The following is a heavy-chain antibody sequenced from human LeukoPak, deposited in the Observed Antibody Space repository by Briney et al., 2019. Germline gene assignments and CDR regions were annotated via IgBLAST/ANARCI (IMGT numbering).Heavy chain of an antibody. Sequence: SETLSLTCTVSGGSISSYYWSWIRQPAGKGLEWIGRIYNSGSTNYNPSLKSRVTMSLDTSKNQFSLKLSSVTAADTAVYYCARDLEYNSFNWFDPWGQGTLVTVSS. V-gene: IGHV4-4*07. CDR2: IYNSGST. J-gene: IGHJ5*02. CDR3: ARDLEYNSFNWFDP. CDR1: GGSISSYY. D-gene: IGHD6-6*01.